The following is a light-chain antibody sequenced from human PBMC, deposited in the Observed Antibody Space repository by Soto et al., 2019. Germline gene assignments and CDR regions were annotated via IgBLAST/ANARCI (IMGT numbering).Light chain of an antibody. J-gene: IGKJ4*02. Sequence: IHMTQSPSTVSASVGDSVTISCRASQDIVTYLAWYQQKPGRAPKLLIFDASTLQSGVSPRFRGSGSVSEFSLTISNLQPDDAGVYFCQHYTLSSGPFGGGTRVET. V-gene: IGKV1-5*01. CDR2: DAS. CDR3: QHYTLSSGP. CDR1: QDIVTY.